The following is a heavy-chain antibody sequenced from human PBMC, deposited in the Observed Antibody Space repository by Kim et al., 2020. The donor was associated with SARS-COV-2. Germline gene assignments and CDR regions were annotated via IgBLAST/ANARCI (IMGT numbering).Heavy chain of an antibody. V-gene: IGHV4-31*03. CDR2: IYYSGST. Sequence: SETLSLTCTVSGGSISSGGYYWSWIRQHPRKGLEWIGYIYYSGSTYYNPSLKSRVTISVDTSKNQFSLKLSSVTAADTAVYYCARDLRITMVRGVIDPWGQGTLVTVSS. J-gene: IGHJ5*02. CDR3: ARDLRITMVRGVIDP. CDR1: GGSISSGGYY. D-gene: IGHD3-10*01.